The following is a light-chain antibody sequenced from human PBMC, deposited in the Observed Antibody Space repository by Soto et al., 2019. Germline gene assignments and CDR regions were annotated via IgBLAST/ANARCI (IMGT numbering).Light chain of an antibody. CDR3: QQYGSAQYT. CDR1: QSVNNNY. CDR2: GAS. J-gene: IGKJ2*01. Sequence: EIVLTQSPGTLSLSPGERATLSCRASQSVNNNYLAWYQQKPGQAPRLLIYGASSRATGIPDRFSGSGSGTDFTLTIRRLAPEYVAVYYCQQYGSAQYTFGQGTKLEIK. V-gene: IGKV3-20*01.